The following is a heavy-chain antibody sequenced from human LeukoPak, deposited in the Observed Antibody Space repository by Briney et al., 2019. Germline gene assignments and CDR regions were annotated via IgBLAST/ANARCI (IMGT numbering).Heavy chain of an antibody. J-gene: IGHJ4*02. Sequence: ASVKVSCKASGGTFSSYAISWVRQAPGQGLEWMGVINPSGGSTSYAQKFQGRVTMTRDTSTSTVYMELSRLRSDDTAVYYCARAGPLLYSYGYGDFDYWGQGTLVTVSS. V-gene: IGHV1-46*01. D-gene: IGHD5-18*01. CDR1: GGTFSSYA. CDR3: ARAGPLLYSYGYGDFDY. CDR2: INPSGGST.